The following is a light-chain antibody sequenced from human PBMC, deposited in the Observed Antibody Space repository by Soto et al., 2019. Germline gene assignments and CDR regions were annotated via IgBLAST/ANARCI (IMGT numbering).Light chain of an antibody. V-gene: IGKV3D-20*01. CDR3: QQYASAPFS. CDR1: QSVSSSY. CDR2: DAS. J-gene: IGKJ3*01. Sequence: EIVLTQSPATLSLSPVERATLSCLASQSVSSSYLAWYQQKPGLAPRLLIYDASSRATGIPDRFSGSGSGTDFTLTINRLEPEDSAVYYCQQYASAPFSLGPGTKVDI.